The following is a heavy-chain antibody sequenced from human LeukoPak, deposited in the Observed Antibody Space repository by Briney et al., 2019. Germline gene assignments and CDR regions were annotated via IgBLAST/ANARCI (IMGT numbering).Heavy chain of an antibody. J-gene: IGHJ4*02. V-gene: IGHV4-31*03. CDR1: GFSISSGGSF. CDR2: ISYSGSA. CDR3: ARRRIDNYGLVY. Sequence: SETLSLTCTVSGFSISSGGSFWSWIRQHPGTGLEWIGYISYSGSAYYNPSLKSRVIISVDTSKNRFSLKLNSVTAADTAVYYCARRRIDNYGLVYWGQGTLVTVSS. D-gene: IGHD5-18*01.